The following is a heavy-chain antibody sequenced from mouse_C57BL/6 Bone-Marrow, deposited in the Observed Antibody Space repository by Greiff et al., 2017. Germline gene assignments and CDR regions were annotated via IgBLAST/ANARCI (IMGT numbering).Heavy chain of an antibody. CDR1: GFTFSDYY. J-gene: IGHJ4*01. V-gene: IGHV5-16*01. Sequence: EVHLVESEGGLVQPGSSMKLSCTASGFTFSDYYMAWVRQVPEKGLEWVANINYDGSSTYYLDSLKSRFIISRDNAKNILYLQMSSLKSEDTATYYCARENYGSGGDYAMDYWGQGTSVTVSS. CDR3: ARENYGSGGDYAMDY. D-gene: IGHD1-1*01. CDR2: INYDGSST.